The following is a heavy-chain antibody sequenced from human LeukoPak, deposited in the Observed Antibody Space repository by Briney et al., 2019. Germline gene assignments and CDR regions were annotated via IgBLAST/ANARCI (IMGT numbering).Heavy chain of an antibody. Sequence: GGSLRLSCAVSGGSFSSYAMSWVRQAPGKGLEWVSAISGSGGSTYYAASVKGRFTISRDNSKNTLYLQMNSVRAEDTAVYYCAKGGYSYGIDYWGQGTLVTVSS. D-gene: IGHD5-18*01. J-gene: IGHJ4*02. CDR1: GGSFSSYA. CDR3: AKGGYSYGIDY. CDR2: ISGSGGST. V-gene: IGHV3-23*01.